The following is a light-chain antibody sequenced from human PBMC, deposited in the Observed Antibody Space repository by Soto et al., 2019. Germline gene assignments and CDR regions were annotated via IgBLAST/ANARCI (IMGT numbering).Light chain of an antibody. CDR3: MQGTHWPPT. J-gene: IGKJ1*01. Sequence: DVVMTQSPLSLPVTLGQPASISCRSSQSLVYSDGNAYLNWFQQRPGQSPRRLIYKASNRDSGVPGKFRGSGSGTDFTLQINGVEAEDVGVYYCMQGTHWPPTFGRGTRVEIK. CDR1: QSLVYSDGNAY. V-gene: IGKV2-30*01. CDR2: KAS.